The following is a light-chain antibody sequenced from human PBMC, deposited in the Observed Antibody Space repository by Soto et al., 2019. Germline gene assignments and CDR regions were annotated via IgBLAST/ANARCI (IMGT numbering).Light chain of an antibody. V-gene: IGKV1-39*01. CDR1: QSIATY. CDR2: TAS. Sequence: DIQMTQSPSPLSASVGDGVTITCRASQSIATYLNWYQQKPGKAPKLLIFTASSLQTGVPSRFSGGGSGTDFTLTISSLQPEDFATYYCQQSYSTPPTLGQGTKVDIK. CDR3: QQSYSTPPT. J-gene: IGKJ1*01.